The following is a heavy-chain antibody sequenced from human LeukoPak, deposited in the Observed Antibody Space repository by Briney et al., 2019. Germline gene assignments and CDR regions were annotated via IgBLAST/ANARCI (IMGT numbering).Heavy chain of an antibody. D-gene: IGHD4-11*01. Sequence: GGSLRLSCATSGFPFSSYGMHWVRQAPGKGLEWVAFIPYDGSDKFYADSVKGRFTISRDNSKNALYLQMNSLRAEDTAVYYCAAMTSVTTGDYWGQGTLVTVSS. CDR2: IPYDGSDK. J-gene: IGHJ4*02. V-gene: IGHV3-30*02. CDR3: AAMTSVTTGDY. CDR1: GFPFSSYG.